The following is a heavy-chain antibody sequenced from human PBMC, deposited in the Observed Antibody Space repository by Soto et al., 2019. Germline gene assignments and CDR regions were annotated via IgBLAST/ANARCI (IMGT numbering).Heavy chain of an antibody. J-gene: IGHJ6*02. D-gene: IGHD3-10*01. CDR3: AKDLTGSLLWYEDLHSGGMDV. V-gene: IGHV3-23*01. CDR2: ISGSGGST. Sequence: EVQLLESGGGLVQPGGSLRLSCAASGFTVSSYAMSWVRQAPGKGLEWVSAISGSGGSTYYEDSVKGRFTISRDNSKNTRSLQMNSLRAEDTAVYYCAKDLTGSLLWYEDLHSGGMDVWGQGTTVTVSS. CDR1: GFTVSSYA.